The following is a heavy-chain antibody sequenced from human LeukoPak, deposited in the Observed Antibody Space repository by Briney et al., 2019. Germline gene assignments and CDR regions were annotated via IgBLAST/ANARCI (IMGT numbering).Heavy chain of an antibody. CDR3: AKDRGRSYCSSTRCYTYGMDV. CDR1: GFTFRNYG. D-gene: IGHD2-2*01. V-gene: IGHV3-30*18. Sequence: GGSLRLSCAASGFTFRNYGMHWVRQAPGKGLEWAALISYDGSNKYYADSVKGRFTISRDNSKNTLYLQMNSLRTEDTAVYYCAKDRGRSYCSSTRCYTYGMDVWGQGTTVTVAS. J-gene: IGHJ6*02. CDR2: ISYDGSNK.